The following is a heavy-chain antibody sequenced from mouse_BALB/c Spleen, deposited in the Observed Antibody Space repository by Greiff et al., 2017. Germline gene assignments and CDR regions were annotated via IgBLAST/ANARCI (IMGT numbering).Heavy chain of an antibody. J-gene: IGHJ2*01. CDR1: GDSITSGY. V-gene: IGHV3-8*02. CDR2: ISYSGST. CDR3: ARYSGNYAYYFDY. D-gene: IGHD2-1*01. Sequence: EVKLQESGPSLVKPSQTLSLTCSVTGDSITSGYWNWIRKFPGNKLEYMGYISYSGSTYYNPSLKSRISITRDTSKNQYYLQLNSVTTEDTATYYCARYSGNYAYYFDYWGQGTTLTVSS.